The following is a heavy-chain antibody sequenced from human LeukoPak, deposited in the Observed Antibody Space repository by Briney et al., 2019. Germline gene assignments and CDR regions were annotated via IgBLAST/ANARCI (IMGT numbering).Heavy chain of an antibody. D-gene: IGHD3-16*01. CDR3: ARGGQRLILSSFDY. CDR2: TYYTSKWYN. CDR1: GDSGSSNSAA. V-gene: IGHV6-1*01. Sequence: SQTLSLTCAISGDSGSSNSAAWNWIRQSPSRGLEWLGRTYYTSKWYNDYAVSVKSRITINPDTSKNQFPLQLNSLTPEDTAVYYCARGGQRLILSSFDYWGQGTLVTVSS. J-gene: IGHJ4*02.